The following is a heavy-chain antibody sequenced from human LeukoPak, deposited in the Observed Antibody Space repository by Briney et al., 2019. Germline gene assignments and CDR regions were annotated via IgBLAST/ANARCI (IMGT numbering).Heavy chain of an antibody. CDR2: INPNTGNP. D-gene: IGHD1-7*01. Sequence: ASVKVSCKASGYIFSIYAMIWVRQAPGQGLELMGWINPNTGNPTYAQGFTGRFVFSSDTSVSTAYLQISSLKPGDTAVYYCARDYTVAIGTTTYFQHWGQGTLVTVSS. CDR1: GYIFSIYA. CDR3: ARDYTVAIGTTTYFQH. V-gene: IGHV7-4-1*02. J-gene: IGHJ1*01.